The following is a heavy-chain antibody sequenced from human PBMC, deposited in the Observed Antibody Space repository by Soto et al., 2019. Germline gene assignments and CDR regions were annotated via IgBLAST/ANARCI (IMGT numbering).Heavy chain of an antibody. CDR3: ARGIAAAGTRRYYYYGMDV. Sequence: SETLSLTCTVSGGSISSTGNSWVWFCMPPGKGLEWIGSIYYSGSTYYNPSLKSRVTISVDTSKNQFSLKLSSVTAADTAVYYCARGIAAAGTRRYYYYGMDVWGQGTTVS. D-gene: IGHD6-13*01. CDR2: IYYSGST. J-gene: IGHJ6*02. CDR1: GGSISSTGNS. V-gene: IGHV4-39*01.